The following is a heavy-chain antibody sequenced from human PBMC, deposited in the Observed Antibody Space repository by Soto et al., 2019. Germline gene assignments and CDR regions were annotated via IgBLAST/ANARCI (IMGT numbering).Heavy chain of an antibody. CDR2: INSGDGSKT. J-gene: IGHJ4*02. CDR3: VRGGSGDSQY. Sequence: GGSLRLSCAASGFTFSTSYMHWVRQAPGKGPVWVSLINSGDGSKTMYADPVKGRFTISRDNAKNTLYLQMNSLRAEDTAVYYCVRGGSGDSQYWGQGTLVTSPQ. CDR1: GFTFSTSY. V-gene: IGHV3-74*03. D-gene: IGHD4-17*01.